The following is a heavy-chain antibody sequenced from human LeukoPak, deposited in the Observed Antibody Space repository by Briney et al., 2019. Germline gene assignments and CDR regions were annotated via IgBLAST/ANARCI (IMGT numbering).Heavy chain of an antibody. J-gene: IGHJ4*02. D-gene: IGHD5-18*01. V-gene: IGHV3-23*01. CDR3: AKERGGYFYGQFDY. Sequence: GGSLRLSCAASGFTFSSYAMSWVRQAPGKGLEWVSGISGSGGSTYYADSVKGRFTISRGNSKDTLYLQMNSLRAEDTAVYYCAKERGGYFYGQFDYWGQGTLVTVSS. CDR1: GFTFSSYA. CDR2: ISGSGGST.